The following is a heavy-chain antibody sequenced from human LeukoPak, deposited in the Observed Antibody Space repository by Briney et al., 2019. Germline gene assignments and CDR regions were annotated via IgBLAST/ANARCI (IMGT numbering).Heavy chain of an antibody. CDR2: TYYSSKWYN. CDR1: GDSVSSKNGA. Sequence: SPTLSLTCVVSGDSVSSKNGAWNWIRQSPSRGLEWLGRTYYSSKWYNDYAESMEGRMTISQDTSKNQYSLHLNSVTPDDTAVYYCARDFGTTGWHTFDYWGQGTLVTVSS. V-gene: IGHV6-1*01. J-gene: IGHJ4*02. D-gene: IGHD6-19*01. CDR3: ARDFGTTGWHTFDY.